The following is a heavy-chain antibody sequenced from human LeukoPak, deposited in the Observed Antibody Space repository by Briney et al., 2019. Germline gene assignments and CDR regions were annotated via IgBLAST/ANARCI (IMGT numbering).Heavy chain of an antibody. CDR3: ASGIAAAGTGWFDP. J-gene: IGHJ5*02. Sequence: SETLSLTCAVSGGSISRYYWNWIRQPPGERLEWIGWIHYSGSTAYNPSLESRVTMSVDTSKNHISLKMTSVTAADTAVYYCASGIAAAGTGWFDPWGQGTLVTVSS. CDR2: IHYSGST. CDR1: GGSISRYY. D-gene: IGHD6-13*01. V-gene: IGHV4-59*01.